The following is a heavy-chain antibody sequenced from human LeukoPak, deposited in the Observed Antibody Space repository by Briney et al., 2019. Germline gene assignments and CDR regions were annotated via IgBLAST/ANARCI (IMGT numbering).Heavy chain of an antibody. CDR3: ARASTPSIAVAPPSGMDV. V-gene: IGHV3-30*04. CDR1: GFTFSSYA. J-gene: IGHJ6*04. CDR2: ISYDGSNK. Sequence: GSLRLSCAASGFTFSSYAMHWVRQAPGKGLEWVAVISYDGSNKYYADSVKGRFTISRDNSKNTLYLQMNSLRAEDTAVYYCARASTPSIAVAPPSGMDVWGKGTTVTVSS. D-gene: IGHD6-19*01.